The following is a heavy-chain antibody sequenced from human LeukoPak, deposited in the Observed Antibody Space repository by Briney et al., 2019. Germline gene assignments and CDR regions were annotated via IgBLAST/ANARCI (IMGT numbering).Heavy chain of an antibody. V-gene: IGHV5-51*01. CDR3: ARRHSTWVAAPGVWGYKWFDP. CDR1: GYSFTTYW. D-gene: IGHD6-13*01. CDR2: IYPGDSDT. J-gene: IGHJ5*02. Sequence: GESLKISCKGSGYSFTTYWIDWVRQMPGKGLEWMGSIYPGDSDTRYSPSFQGQVTISADKSFTTAYLQWSSLRASDTAMNYCARRHSTWVAAPGVWGYKWFDPWGQGTLVTVSS.